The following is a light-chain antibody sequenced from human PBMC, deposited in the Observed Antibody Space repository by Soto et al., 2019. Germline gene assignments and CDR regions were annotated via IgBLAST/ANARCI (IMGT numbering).Light chain of an antibody. V-gene: IGLV2-14*01. CDR3: SSYTTSSTYV. CDR1: SSDVGVYNF. Sequence: QSVVTQPASVSGSPGQSITISCTGTSSDVGVYNFVSWYQQHPGKAPKLMIYEVTYRPSGVSNRFSGSKSGNTASLTISGLQAEDEADYYCSSYTTSSTYVFGTGTKVTVL. J-gene: IGLJ1*01. CDR2: EVT.